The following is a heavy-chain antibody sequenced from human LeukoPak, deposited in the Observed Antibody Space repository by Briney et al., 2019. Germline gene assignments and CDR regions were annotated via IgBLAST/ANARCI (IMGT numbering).Heavy chain of an antibody. CDR1: GGSISSSSYY. CDR2: IYYSGST. CDR3: ARQGIAVAGLVFDY. D-gene: IGHD6-19*01. J-gene: IGHJ4*02. V-gene: IGHV4-39*01. Sequence: SETLSLTCTVSGGSISSSSYYWGWIRQPPGKGLEWIGSIYYSGSTHYDPSLKSRVTISVDTSKNQFSLKLSSVTAADTAVYYCARQGIAVAGLVFDYWGQGTLVTVSS.